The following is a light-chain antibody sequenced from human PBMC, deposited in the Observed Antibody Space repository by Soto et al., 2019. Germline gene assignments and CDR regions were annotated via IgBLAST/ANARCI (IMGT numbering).Light chain of an antibody. CDR3: QHYNDWLTWA. CDR1: QSVGTY. Sequence: MVLTQSPATLSVSPGKRATLSCPASQSVGTYLAWYQQRPGQAPRLLIYGASTRATGIPARFSGSGSGTDFTLTITSLQSEDFAVYYCQHYNDWLTWAFGQGTKVDIK. V-gene: IGKV3-15*01. J-gene: IGKJ1*01. CDR2: GAS.